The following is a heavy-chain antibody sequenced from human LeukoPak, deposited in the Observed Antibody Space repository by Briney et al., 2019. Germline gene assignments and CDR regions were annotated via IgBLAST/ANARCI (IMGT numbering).Heavy chain of an antibody. V-gene: IGHV3-21*01. CDR1: GFTFSSYN. D-gene: IGHD5-18*01. Sequence: PVGSLRLSCAASGFTFSSYNINWVRQAPGKGLEWVSSISSSSSYIYYADSVKGRFTISRDNAKNSLYLQMNSLRAEDTAVYYCARERDTAMVDYWGQGTLVTVSS. CDR3: ARERDTAMVDY. J-gene: IGHJ4*02. CDR2: ISSSSSYI.